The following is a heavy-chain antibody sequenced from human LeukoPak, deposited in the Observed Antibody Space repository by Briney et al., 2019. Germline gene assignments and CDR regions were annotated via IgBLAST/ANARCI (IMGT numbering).Heavy chain of an antibody. J-gene: IGHJ4*02. CDR2: ISSSGNTI. CDR3: ARYVVRLRLVDY. V-gene: IGHV3-48*03. Sequence: GGSLRLSCAASGFTFSSYEMNWVRQAPGKGLEWVSYISSSGNTIYYADSVKGRFTISRDNAKNSLYLQMNSLRAEDTAVYYCARYVVRLRLVDYWGQGTLVTVSS. D-gene: IGHD5-12*01. CDR1: GFTFSSYE.